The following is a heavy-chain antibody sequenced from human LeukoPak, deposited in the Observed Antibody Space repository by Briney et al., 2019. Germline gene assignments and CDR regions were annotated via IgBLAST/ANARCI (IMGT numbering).Heavy chain of an antibody. CDR3: ARAPYCSGGSCSHFDY. Sequence: APVKVSCKASGYTFTSYGISWVRQAPGQGLEWMGRINPNSGGTNYAQKFQGRVTMTRDTSTSTVYMELSSLRSEDTAVYYCARAPYCSGGSCSHFDYWGQGTLVTVSS. V-gene: IGHV1-18*01. CDR2: INPNSGGT. J-gene: IGHJ4*02. D-gene: IGHD2-15*01. CDR1: GYTFTSYG.